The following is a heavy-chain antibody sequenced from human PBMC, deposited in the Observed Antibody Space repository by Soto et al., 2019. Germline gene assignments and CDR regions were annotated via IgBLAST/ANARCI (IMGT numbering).Heavy chain of an antibody. Sequence: SETLFLTCTVSGGSISSSSYYWGWIRQPPGKGPEWIGSIYYSGSTYYNPSLKSRVTISVDTSKNQFSLKLSSVTAADTAVYYCARHGTAAAGTGYWFDPWGQGTLVTVSS. V-gene: IGHV4-39*01. CDR1: GGSISSSSYY. D-gene: IGHD6-13*01. J-gene: IGHJ5*02. CDR2: IYYSGST. CDR3: ARHGTAAAGTGYWFDP.